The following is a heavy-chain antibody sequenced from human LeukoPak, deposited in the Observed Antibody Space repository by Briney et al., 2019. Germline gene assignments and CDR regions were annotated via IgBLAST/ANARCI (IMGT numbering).Heavy chain of an antibody. CDR3: VKDRSDSSSWYGQFEY. CDR1: GFTFSSYW. J-gene: IGHJ4*02. CDR2: INSDGSVT. V-gene: IGHV3-74*01. Sequence: PGGSLRLSCAASGFTFSSYWMHWVRQAPGKGLVWVSRINSDGSVTNYAESVKGRFTISRDNAKHTVYLQMNSLRAEDTAVFYCVKDRSDSSSWYGQFEYWGQGTLVTVSS. D-gene: IGHD6-13*01.